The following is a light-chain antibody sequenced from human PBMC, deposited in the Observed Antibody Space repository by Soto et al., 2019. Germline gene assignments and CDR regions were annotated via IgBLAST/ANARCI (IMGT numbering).Light chain of an antibody. CDR1: QTISSW. J-gene: IGKJ1*01. Sequence: DIQMTQSPSTLSGSVGDRVTITCRASQTISSWLAWYQQKPGKAPKLLIYKASTLKRGVASRFSGRGSGTEFTLTSSRLQPDVFATYFCQHYNSYSEAFGQGTQVDIK. CDR3: QHYNSYSEA. CDR2: KAS. V-gene: IGKV1-5*03.